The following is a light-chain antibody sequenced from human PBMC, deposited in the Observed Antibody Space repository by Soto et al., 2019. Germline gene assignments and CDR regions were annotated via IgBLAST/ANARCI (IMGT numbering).Light chain of an antibody. CDR1: NSDVGGYDF. CDR3: SSFTGSTTGV. V-gene: IGLV2-14*03. Sequence: QSALTQPASVSGSPGQSITISCTGTNSDVGGYDFVSWYQQHPGKAPKLLIYDVSKRPSGLSNRFSGSKSGNTASLTISGLLPEDEADYYCSSFTGSTTGVFGGGTQLTVL. J-gene: IGLJ3*02. CDR2: DVS.